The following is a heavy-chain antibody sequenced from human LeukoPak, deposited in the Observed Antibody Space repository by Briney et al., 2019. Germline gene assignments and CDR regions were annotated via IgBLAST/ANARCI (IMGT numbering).Heavy chain of an antibody. CDR3: ARGPLYDFWSGYYVDY. CDR2: IIPIFGTA. J-gene: IGHJ4*02. D-gene: IGHD3-3*01. CDR1: GGTFSSYA. V-gene: IGHV1-69*06. Sequence: SVKVSCKASGGTFSSYAISWVRQAPGQGLERMGGIIPIFGTANYAQKFQGRVTITADKSTSTAYMELSSLRSEDTAVYYCARGPLYDFWSGYYVDYWGQGTLVTVSS.